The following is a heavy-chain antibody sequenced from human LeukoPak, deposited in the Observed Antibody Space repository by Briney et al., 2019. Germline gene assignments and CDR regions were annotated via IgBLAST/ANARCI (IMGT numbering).Heavy chain of an antibody. CDR1: GGSINNGIYY. CDR3: ARGFRGDDFDF. Sequence: SETLSLTCTVSGGSINNGIYYWSWIRQPAGSGLEWIGHIHTSGSTNYNPSLKSRVTISLDTSKNQFSLRLSSVTAADTAVYYCARGFRGDDFDFWGQGTLVTVSS. V-gene: IGHV4-61*09. D-gene: IGHD4-17*01. CDR2: IHTSGST. J-gene: IGHJ4*02.